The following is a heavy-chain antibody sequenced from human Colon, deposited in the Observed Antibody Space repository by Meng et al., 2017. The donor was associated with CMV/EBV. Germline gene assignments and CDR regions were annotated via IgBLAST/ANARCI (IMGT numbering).Heavy chain of an antibody. CDR1: GYTFTNYG. V-gene: IGHV1-18*01. CDR3: VRGSQSGSYIYLQH. Sequence: QGQRVHSGDEVKKPGAAVKASCKASGYTFTNYGISWVRQASGQGLEWMGWISAYTGDTYYAQKFQGRVTMTTDTSTSTAYMELRSLRSDDTAVYYCVRGSQSGSYIYLQHWGQGTLVTVSS. J-gene: IGHJ1*01. D-gene: IGHD1-26*01. CDR2: ISAYTGDT.